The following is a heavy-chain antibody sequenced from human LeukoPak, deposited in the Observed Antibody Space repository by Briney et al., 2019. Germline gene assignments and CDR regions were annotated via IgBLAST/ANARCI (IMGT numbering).Heavy chain of an antibody. D-gene: IGHD5-12*01. CDR2: IYYSGST. Sequence: PSETLSLTCTVSGGSISSYYWSWIRQPPGKGPEWIGYIYYSGSTNYNPSLKSRVTISLDTSKNQFSLKVSSVTAADTAVYYCARHERAYDNVDYWGQGTLVTVSS. J-gene: IGHJ4*02. CDR3: ARHERAYDNVDY. CDR1: GGSISSYY. V-gene: IGHV4-59*08.